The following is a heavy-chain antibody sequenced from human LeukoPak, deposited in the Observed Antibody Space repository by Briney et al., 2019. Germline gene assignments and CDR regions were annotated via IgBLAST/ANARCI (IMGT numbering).Heavy chain of an antibody. CDR3: AREPSGGNFDY. V-gene: IGHV1-2*02. J-gene: IGHJ4*02. Sequence: ASVKVSCKASGFSFNGYYIQWVRQAPGQGLEWMGWINANSAGIHYPQKFQGRVTMTRDTSISTAYMELIRLTSDDTAVYYCAREPSGGNFDYWGQGTLVTVSS. D-gene: IGHD4-23*01. CDR1: GFSFNGYY. CDR2: INANSAGI.